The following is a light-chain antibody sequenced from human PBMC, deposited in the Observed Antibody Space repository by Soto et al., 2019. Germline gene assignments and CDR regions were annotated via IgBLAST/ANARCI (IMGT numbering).Light chain of an antibody. CDR2: DDN. CDR1: SXNIGGNS. Sequence: QSVLTQPPSVSAAPGQKVTISCSGSSXNIGGNSVSWYQQLPGTAPKLLIYDDNKRPSGIPDRFSGSKSGTSATLGITGFQTGDEGDYYCGSWDSSLSAYVFGTGTKVTVL. V-gene: IGLV1-51*01. CDR3: GSWDSSLSAYV. J-gene: IGLJ1*01.